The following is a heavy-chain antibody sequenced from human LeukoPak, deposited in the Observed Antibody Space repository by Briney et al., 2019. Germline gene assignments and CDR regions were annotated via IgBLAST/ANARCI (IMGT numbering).Heavy chain of an antibody. CDR3: ARVRLAAAGSDYYYYMDV. D-gene: IGHD6-13*01. CDR2: TYYRSKWYN. Sequence: SQTLSLTCAISGDSVSSNSAAWNWIRQSPSRGLVWLGRTYYRSKWYNDYAVSVKSRITINPDTSKNQFPLQLNSVTPEDTAVYYCARVRLAAAGSDYYYYMDVWGKGTTVTVSS. V-gene: IGHV6-1*01. CDR1: GDSVSSNSAA. J-gene: IGHJ6*03.